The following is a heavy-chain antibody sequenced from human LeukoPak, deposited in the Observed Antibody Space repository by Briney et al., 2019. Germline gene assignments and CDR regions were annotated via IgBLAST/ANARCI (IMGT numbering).Heavy chain of an antibody. CDR2: ISDSGNSV. CDR3: ASNYHSAYGY. J-gene: IGHJ4*02. V-gene: IGHV3-11*01. Sequence: PGGSLRLSCAASGITFSDYYMSWIRQAPGKGLEWVSYISDSGNSVYYADSVKGRFTISRDNTENSLYLQMNSLRAEDTAVYYCASNYHSAYGYWGQGTLVTVSS. D-gene: IGHD5-12*01. CDR1: GITFSDYY.